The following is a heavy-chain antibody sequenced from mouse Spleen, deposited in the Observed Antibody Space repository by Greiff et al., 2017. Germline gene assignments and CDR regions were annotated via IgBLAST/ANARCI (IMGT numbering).Heavy chain of an antibody. CDR3: ARSNYYGSSYSYWYFDV. Sequence: VQLQQSGAELARPGASVKLSCKASGYTFTSYGISWVKQRTGQGLEWIGEIYPRSGNTYYNEKFKGKATLTADKSSSTAYMELRSLTSEDSAVYFCARSNYYGSSYSYWYFDVWGTGSTVTVSS. D-gene: IGHD1-1*01. V-gene: IGHV1-81*01. CDR2: IYPRSGNT. J-gene: IGHJ1*03. CDR1: GYTFTSYG.